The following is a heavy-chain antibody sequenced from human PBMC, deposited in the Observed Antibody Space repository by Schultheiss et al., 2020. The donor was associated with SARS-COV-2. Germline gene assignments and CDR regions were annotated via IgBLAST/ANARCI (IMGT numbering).Heavy chain of an antibody. CDR2: IYYSGST. V-gene: IGHV4-31*03. CDR3: AREGYYDSSGYYYAAGFDY. Sequence: SQTLSLTCTVSGGSISSGGYYWSWIRQHPGKGLEWIGYIYYSGSTYYNPSLKSRVTISVDTSKNQFSLKLSSVTAADTAVYYCAREGYYDSSGYYYAAGFDYWGQGTLVTVSS. J-gene: IGHJ4*02. D-gene: IGHD3-22*01. CDR1: GGSISSGGYY.